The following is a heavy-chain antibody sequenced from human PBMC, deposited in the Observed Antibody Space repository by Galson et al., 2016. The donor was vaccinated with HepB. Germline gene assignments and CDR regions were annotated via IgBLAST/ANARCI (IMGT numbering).Heavy chain of an antibody. D-gene: IGHD5-12*01. CDR1: GFTFSNYA. J-gene: IGHJ4*02. V-gene: IGHV3-23*01. Sequence: SLRLSCAVSGFTFSNYAMTWVRQAPGKGLEWVSVISGGSGSGSIYYTDSVKGRFTISRYRSKNTLYLQMDSLRAEDTAIYYCAKAGSGYSENYFDYWGQGTLVTVSS. CDR3: AKAGSGYSENYFDY. CDR2: ISGGSGSGSI.